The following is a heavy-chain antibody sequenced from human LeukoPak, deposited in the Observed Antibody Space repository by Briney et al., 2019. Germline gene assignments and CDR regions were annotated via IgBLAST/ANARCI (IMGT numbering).Heavy chain of an antibody. CDR2: ISGSGGST. CDR1: GFTFGAYA. V-gene: IGHV3-23*01. Sequence: GGSLRLSCAASGFTFGAYAMSWVRQAPGKGLEWVSAISGSGGSTYYADSVKGRFTISRDNSKNTLYLQMNSLRAEDTAVYYCAKAPRRGSFLDYWGQGTLVTVSS. D-gene: IGHD1-26*01. CDR3: AKAPRRGSFLDY. J-gene: IGHJ4*02.